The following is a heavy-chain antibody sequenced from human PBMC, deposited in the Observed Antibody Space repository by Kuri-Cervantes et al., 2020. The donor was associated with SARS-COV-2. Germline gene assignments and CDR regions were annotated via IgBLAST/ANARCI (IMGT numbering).Heavy chain of an antibody. V-gene: IGHV4-30-2*01. CDR1: GGSISSSSYY. J-gene: IGHJ4*02. CDR3: ARVGDRTSTKFDY. CDR2: IYHSGST. D-gene: IGHD4-17*01. Sequence: SETLSLTCTVSGGSISSSSYYWGWIRQPPGKGLEWIGYIYHSGSTYYNPPLKSRVTISVDRSKNQFSLKLSSVTAADTAVYYCARVGDRTSTKFDYWGQGTLVTVSS.